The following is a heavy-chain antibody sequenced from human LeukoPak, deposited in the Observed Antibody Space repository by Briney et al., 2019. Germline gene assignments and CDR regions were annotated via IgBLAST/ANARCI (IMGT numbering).Heavy chain of an antibody. CDR3: ARGASLRYFDWLLSAPLDY. CDR1: GGSISSGGYY. CDR2: IYYSGST. J-gene: IGHJ4*02. D-gene: IGHD3-9*01. Sequence: SETLSLTCTVSGGSISSGGYYWSWIRQHPGKGLEWIGYIYYSGSTYYNPSLKSRVTISVDTSKNQFSLKLSSVTAADTAVYYCARGASLRYFDWLLSAPLDYWGQGTLVTVSS. V-gene: IGHV4-31*03.